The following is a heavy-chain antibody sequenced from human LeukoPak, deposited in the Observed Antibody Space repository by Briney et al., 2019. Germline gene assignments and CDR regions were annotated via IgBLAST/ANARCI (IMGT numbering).Heavy chain of an antibody. CDR2: INTKTGKS. Sequence: ASVKVSCKGSNYTFTSYPINWVRQAPGQGLEWMGSINTKTGKSTYARGFTGRFSLDTSVSTAYLQISSLTAEDTAMYYCVRVRWLQYDYDAFDFWGQGTVVSVSS. CDR1: NYTFTSYP. CDR3: VRVRWLQYDYDAFDF. V-gene: IGHV7-4-1*02. J-gene: IGHJ3*01. D-gene: IGHD5-24*01.